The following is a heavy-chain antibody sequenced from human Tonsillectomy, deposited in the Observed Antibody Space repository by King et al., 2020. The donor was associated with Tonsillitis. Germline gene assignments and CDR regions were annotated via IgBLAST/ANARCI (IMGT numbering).Heavy chain of an antibody. V-gene: IGHV1-69*01. CDR2: IIPIFGTA. J-gene: IGHJ4*02. CDR3: ARTPPYYYDSSGYYFDY. D-gene: IGHD3-22*01. Sequence: QLVQSGAEVKKPGSSVKVSCKASGGTFSSYAISWVRQAPGQGLEWMGGIIPIFGTANYAQKFQGRVTITADESTITAYMELSSLRSADTAVYYCARTPPYYYDSSGYYFDYWGQGTLVTVSS. CDR1: GGTFSSYA.